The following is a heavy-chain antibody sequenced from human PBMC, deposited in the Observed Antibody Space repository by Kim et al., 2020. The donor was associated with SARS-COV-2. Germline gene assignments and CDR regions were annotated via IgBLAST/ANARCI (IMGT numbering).Heavy chain of an antibody. CDR2: INPNSGGT. CDR3: ARGSIEYSSSRGPIRAYTQEYYFDY. Sequence: ASVKVSCKASGYTFTGYYMHWVRQAPGQGLEWMGWINPNSGGTNYAQKFQGRVTMTRDTSISTAYMELSRLRSDDTAVYYCARGSIEYSSSRGPIRAYTQEYYFDYWGQGTLVTVSS. V-gene: IGHV1-2*02. J-gene: IGHJ4*02. D-gene: IGHD6-6*01. CDR1: GYTFTGYY.